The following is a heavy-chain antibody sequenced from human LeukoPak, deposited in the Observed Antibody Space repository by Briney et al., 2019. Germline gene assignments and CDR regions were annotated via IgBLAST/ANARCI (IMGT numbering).Heavy chain of an antibody. CDR3: AKDVGKWESLHFFDY. D-gene: IGHD1-26*01. Sequence: GGSLRLSCLTSGSTLSTNAMSWVRQAPGKGLEWISGISGSGASTYYADSVKGRFTISRDDSRNTLYLQMNSLRGDNTAVYYCAKDVGKWESLHFFDYWGQGTLVTVSS. CDR2: ISGSGAST. V-gene: IGHV3-23*01. J-gene: IGHJ4*02. CDR1: GSTLSTNA.